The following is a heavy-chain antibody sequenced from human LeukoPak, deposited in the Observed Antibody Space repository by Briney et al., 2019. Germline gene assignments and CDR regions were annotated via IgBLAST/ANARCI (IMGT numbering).Heavy chain of an antibody. D-gene: IGHD3-9*01. CDR1: GYTFTSHD. CDR2: MNANSGNT. Sequence: ASVKVSCKASGYTFTSHDIDWVRQAAGQGLEWMGWMNANSGNTGYAQKFQGRVTFTRDTSISTAYMELRSLRSDDTAVYYCVNTDYDILTGYPNWFDPWGQGTLVTVSS. CDR3: VNTDYDILTGYPNWFDP. V-gene: IGHV1-8*03. J-gene: IGHJ5*02.